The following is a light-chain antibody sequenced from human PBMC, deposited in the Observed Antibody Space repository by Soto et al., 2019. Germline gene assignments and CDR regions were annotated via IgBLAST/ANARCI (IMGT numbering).Light chain of an antibody. J-gene: IGLJ1*01. Sequence: QSVLTQPASVSGSPGQSITISCTGTSSDVGGYNYVSWYQQHPGKAPKLMIYEVSNRPSGVSNRFSGPKSGNTASLTISGLQAEDEADYYCSSYTRSSTLVFGTGTKVTV. V-gene: IGLV2-14*01. CDR1: SSDVGGYNY. CDR3: SSYTRSSTLV. CDR2: EVS.